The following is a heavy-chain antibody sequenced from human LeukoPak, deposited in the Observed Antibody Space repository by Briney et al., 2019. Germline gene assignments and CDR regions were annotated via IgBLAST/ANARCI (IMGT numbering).Heavy chain of an antibody. V-gene: IGHV3-53*01. J-gene: IGHJ4*02. Sequence: GGSLRLSCAASGFTVSSNYMSWVRQAPGKGLERVSVIYSGGSTYYADSVKGRFTISRDNSKNTLYLQMNGLRAEDTAVYYCARGFDDYIWGSYQDYWGQGTLVTVSS. CDR2: IYSGGST. CDR1: GFTVSSNY. CDR3: ARGFDDYIWGSYQDY. D-gene: IGHD3-16*02.